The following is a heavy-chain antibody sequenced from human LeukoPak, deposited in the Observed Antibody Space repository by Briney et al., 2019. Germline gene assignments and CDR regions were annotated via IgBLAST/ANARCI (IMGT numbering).Heavy chain of an antibody. CDR2: ISHDGGNE. V-gene: IGHV3-30*03. CDR1: GFSFNSYA. J-gene: IGHJ4*02. D-gene: IGHD3-10*01. CDR3: ARDQLLWFGTPTYNFDK. Sequence: PGRSLRLTCAVSGFSFNSYAMHWVRQAPGKGLEWVAVISHDGGNEKYADSVKGRFTISKDIPNKTLFLQMNGLRAEDTGLYYCARDQLLWFGTPTYNFDKWGQGTLVTVSS.